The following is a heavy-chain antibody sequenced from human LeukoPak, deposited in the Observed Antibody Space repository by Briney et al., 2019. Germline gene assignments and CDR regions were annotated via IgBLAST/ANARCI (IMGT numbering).Heavy chain of an antibody. Sequence: GGSLRLSCAASGFTFSSYGMHWVRQAPGKGLEWVANIKQDGSEKYYVDSVKGRFTISRDNAKNSLYLQMNSLRAEDTALYYCASGRQLGYWGQGTLVTVSS. CDR3: ASGRQLGY. CDR1: GFTFSSYG. D-gene: IGHD3-16*01. CDR2: IKQDGSEK. J-gene: IGHJ4*02. V-gene: IGHV3-7*01.